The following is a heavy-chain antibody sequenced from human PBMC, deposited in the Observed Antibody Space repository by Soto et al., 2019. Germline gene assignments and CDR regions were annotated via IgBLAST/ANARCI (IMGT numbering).Heavy chain of an antibody. Sequence: GGSLRLSCLASGFIFDDYAIHWVRQVAGKGLEWVSGIDWNRATVGYADSVKGRFTLSRDNARNSVVLQMNSLRPEDTAVYYCVKDVGSRQYDFTNFDSWGQGTLVIVSS. D-gene: IGHD3-3*01. CDR3: VKDVGSRQYDFTNFDS. V-gene: IGHV3-9*01. CDR2: IDWNRATV. CDR1: GFIFDDYA. J-gene: IGHJ4*02.